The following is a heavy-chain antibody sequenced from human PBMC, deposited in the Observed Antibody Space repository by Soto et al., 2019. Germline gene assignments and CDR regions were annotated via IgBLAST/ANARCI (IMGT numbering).Heavy chain of an antibody. CDR2: IWYDGSNK. D-gene: IGHD6-19*01. J-gene: IGHJ4*02. Sequence: GGSLRLSCAASGFTFSSYGMHWVRQAPGKGLEWVAVIWYDGSNKYYADSVKGRFTISRDNSKNTLYLQMNSLRAEDTAVYYCARDAPSGIAVAAPVYWGQGTLVTVSS. CDR3: ARDAPSGIAVAAPVY. V-gene: IGHV3-33*01. CDR1: GFTFSSYG.